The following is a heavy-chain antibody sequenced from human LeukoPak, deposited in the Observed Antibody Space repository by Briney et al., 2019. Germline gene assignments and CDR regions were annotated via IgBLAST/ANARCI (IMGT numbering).Heavy chain of an antibody. CDR3: ARNLFAAFDI. CDR2: IKQDGSEK. CDR1: GSTFSTYW. Sequence: GGSLRLSCAASGSTFSTYWMSWVRQAPGKGLEWVANIKQDGSEKYYVDSVKGRFTISRDNAKSSLYLQMNSLRAEDTAMYFCARNLFAAFDIWGQGTMVTVSS. V-gene: IGHV3-7*05. J-gene: IGHJ3*02.